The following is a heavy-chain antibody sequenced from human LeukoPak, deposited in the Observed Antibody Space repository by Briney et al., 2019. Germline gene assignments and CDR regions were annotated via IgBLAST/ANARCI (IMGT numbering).Heavy chain of an antibody. Sequence: GGSLRLSCAASGFIFNTYAMHWVRQAPGKGLEWLAVISYDGIYKDYADSVKGRFTISRDNSMNTLYLQMNSLRADDMAVYYYVRVDPNRVTGTTSLLPDYWGQGTLVTVSS. D-gene: IGHD1-7*01. V-gene: IGHV3-30*04. J-gene: IGHJ4*02. CDR1: GFIFNTYA. CDR2: ISYDGIYK. CDR3: VRVDPNRVTGTTSLLPDY.